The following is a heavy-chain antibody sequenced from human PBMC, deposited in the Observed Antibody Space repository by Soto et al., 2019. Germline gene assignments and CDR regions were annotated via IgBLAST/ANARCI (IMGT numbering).Heavy chain of an antibody. CDR3: AHTMIRLVSHIQFDY. CDR2: IYWDDDK. V-gene: IGHV2-5*02. D-gene: IGHD3-9*01. Sequence: QITLKESGPTLVKPTQTLTLTCTFSGFSLSTSGVGVGWIRQPPGKALEWLALIYWDDDKRYSPSLKSRLTNNQDTSKNQVVPTMTNMDPVDTATYYCAHTMIRLVSHIQFDYWGQGSLVTVSS. CDR1: GFSLSTSGVG. J-gene: IGHJ4*02.